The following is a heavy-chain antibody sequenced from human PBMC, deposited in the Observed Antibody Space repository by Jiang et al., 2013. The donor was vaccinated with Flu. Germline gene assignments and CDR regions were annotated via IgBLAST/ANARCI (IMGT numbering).Heavy chain of an antibody. Sequence: GLVKPSETLSLTCTVSGGSISSYYWSWIRQPPGKGLEWIGYIYYSGSTNYNPSLKSRVTISVDTSKNQFSLKLSSVTAADTAVYYCARDRSTVYGMDVWGQGTTVTVSS. J-gene: IGHJ6*02. CDR1: GGSISSYY. V-gene: IGHV4-59*01. CDR2: IYYSGST. D-gene: IGHD4-17*01. CDR3: ARDRSTVYGMDV.